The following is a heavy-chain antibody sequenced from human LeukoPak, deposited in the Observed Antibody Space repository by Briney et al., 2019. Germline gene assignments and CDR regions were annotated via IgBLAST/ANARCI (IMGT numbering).Heavy chain of an antibody. V-gene: IGHV3-30-3*02. D-gene: IGHD5-12*01. Sequence: GRSLRLSRAASGFTFSSYAMHWVRQAPGKGLEWVAVISYDGSNKYYADSVKGRFIISRDNSKNTLYLQMNSLRAEDTAVYYCAKRATMSGATYYFDYWGQGTLVTVSS. CDR1: GFTFSSYA. CDR2: ISYDGSNK. J-gene: IGHJ4*02. CDR3: AKRATMSGATYYFDY.